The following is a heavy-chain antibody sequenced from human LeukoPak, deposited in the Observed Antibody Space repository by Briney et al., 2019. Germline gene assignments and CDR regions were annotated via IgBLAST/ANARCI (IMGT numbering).Heavy chain of an antibody. V-gene: IGHV3-30-3*01. CDR2: ISYDGSNK. Sequence: PGGSLRLSCAASGFTFSSYAMHWVRQAPGKGLEWVAVISYDGSNKYYADSVKGRFTISRDNSKNTPYLQMNSLRAEDTAVYYCAKDSGPDAFDIWGQGTMVIVSS. CDR3: AKDSGPDAFDI. D-gene: IGHD3-10*01. J-gene: IGHJ3*02. CDR1: GFTFSSYA.